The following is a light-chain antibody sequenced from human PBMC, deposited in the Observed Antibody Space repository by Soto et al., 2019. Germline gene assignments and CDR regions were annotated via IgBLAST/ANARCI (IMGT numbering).Light chain of an antibody. CDR3: AAWDDSLSAWV. V-gene: IGLV1-47*01. Sequence: QPVLTQPPSASGTPGQRVTISCSGTSSNIGINYVYWYQHLPGTAPKLLIYRNNQRPSGVPDRFSGSKSGTSASLAISGLRSEDEADYYCAAWDDSLSAWVFGGGTKLTVL. CDR1: SSNIGINY. CDR2: RNN. J-gene: IGLJ3*02.